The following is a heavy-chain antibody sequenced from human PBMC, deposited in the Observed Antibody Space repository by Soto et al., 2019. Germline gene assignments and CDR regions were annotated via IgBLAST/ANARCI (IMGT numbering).Heavy chain of an antibody. D-gene: IGHD3-22*01. V-gene: IGHV4-31*03. CDR2: IYYSGST. CDR3: ARVPPYYYDSSGPKPWYFDL. Sequence: PSETLSLTCTVSGGSISSGGYYWSWIRQHPGKGLEWIGYIYYSGSTYYNPSLKSRVTISVDTSKNQFSLKLSSVTAADTAVYYCARVPPYYYDSSGPKPWYFDLWGRGTLVTVSS. J-gene: IGHJ2*01. CDR1: GGSISSGGYY.